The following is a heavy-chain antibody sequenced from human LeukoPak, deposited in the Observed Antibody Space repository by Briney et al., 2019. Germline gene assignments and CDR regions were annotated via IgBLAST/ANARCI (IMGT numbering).Heavy chain of an antibody. Sequence: ASVKVSCKASGYTFTSYAMYWVRQAPGQGLEWMGWINTNTGNPTYAQGFTGRFVFSLDTSVSTAYLQISSLKAEDTAVYYCARDGLPPLWSDYYYGMDVWGQGTTVTVSS. CDR1: GYTFTSYA. J-gene: IGHJ6*02. D-gene: IGHD3-10*01. CDR2: INTNTGNP. CDR3: ARDGLPPLWSDYYYGMDV. V-gene: IGHV7-4-1*02.